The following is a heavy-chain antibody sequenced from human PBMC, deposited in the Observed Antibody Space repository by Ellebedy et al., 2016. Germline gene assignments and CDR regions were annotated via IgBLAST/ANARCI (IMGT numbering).Heavy chain of an antibody. D-gene: IGHD6-19*01. CDR3: AKWNGGWYAFEV. V-gene: IGHV4-59*02. J-gene: IGHJ3*01. CDR1: GGSVSSDY. CDR2: VFHTGTT. Sequence: SETLSLTCNVSGGSVSSDYWNWIRRPPGKGLEWIGYVFHTGTTNYNPSLKSRVNMSVDTSKSQFSLRLTSVTAADTAVYYCAKWNGGWYAFEVWGQGTMVTVSS.